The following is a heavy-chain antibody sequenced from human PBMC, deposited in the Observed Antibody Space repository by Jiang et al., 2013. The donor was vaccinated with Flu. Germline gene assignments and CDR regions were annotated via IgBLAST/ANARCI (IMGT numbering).Heavy chain of an antibody. J-gene: IGHJ3*02. D-gene: IGHD5-24*01. V-gene: IGHV3-30*18. Sequence: VQLLESGGGVVQPGRSLRLSCAASGFTFSSYGMHWVRQAPGKGLEWVAVISYDGSNKYYADSVKGRFTISRDNSKNTLYLQMNSLRAEDTAVYYCAKPLLGYNFFGAFDIWGQGTMV. CDR2: ISYDGSNK. CDR1: GFTFSSYG. CDR3: AKPLLGYNFFGAFDI.